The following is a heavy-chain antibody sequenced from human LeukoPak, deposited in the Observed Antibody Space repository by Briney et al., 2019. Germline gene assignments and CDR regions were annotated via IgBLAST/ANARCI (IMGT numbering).Heavy chain of an antibody. CDR1: GFTFSSYW. D-gene: IGHD3-10*01. Sequence: GWSLRLSCAGSGFTFSSYWMHWVRQAPGKGLGWVSRINTDGSRTSYADSVKGRFTISRDNSKNTLYLQMNSLRAEDTAVYYCAKQVHTYYYGSGSSDWGQGTLVTVSS. V-gene: IGHV3-74*01. CDR3: AKQVHTYYYGSGSSD. J-gene: IGHJ4*02. CDR2: INTDGSRT.